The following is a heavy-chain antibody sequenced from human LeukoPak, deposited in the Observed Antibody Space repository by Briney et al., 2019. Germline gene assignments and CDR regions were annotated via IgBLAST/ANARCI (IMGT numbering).Heavy chain of an antibody. D-gene: IGHD1-26*01. CDR3: ARDTARGGSYIDD. CDR2: MDGGGSRT. V-gene: IGHV3-74*01. J-gene: IGHJ4*02. CDR1: GGSVSGYY. Sequence: PSETLSLTCAVYGGSVSGYYGSWIRQAPGKGLVWVSRMDGGGSRTDYADSVKGRFTISRDNAKNTLYLQINSLRVEDTAVYYCARDTARGGSYIDDWGQGTLVTVSS.